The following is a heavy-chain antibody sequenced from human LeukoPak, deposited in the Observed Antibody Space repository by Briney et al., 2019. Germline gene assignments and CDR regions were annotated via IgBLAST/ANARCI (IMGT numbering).Heavy chain of an antibody. CDR1: GGSTSSGGYY. CDR2: IYYSGST. D-gene: IGHD2-2*01. V-gene: IGHV4-31*03. CDR3: AGVSSTRYYFDY. J-gene: IGHJ4*02. Sequence: PSQTLPLTCTVSGGSTSSGGYYWSWIRQHPGKGLEWIGYIYYSGSTYYNPSLKSRVTISVDTSKNQFSLKLSSVTAADTAVYYCAGVSSTRYYFDYWGQGTLVTVSS.